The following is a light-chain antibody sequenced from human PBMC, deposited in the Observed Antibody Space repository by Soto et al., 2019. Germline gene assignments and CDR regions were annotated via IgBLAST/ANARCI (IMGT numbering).Light chain of an antibody. CDR2: AAS. V-gene: IGKV1D-16*01. J-gene: IGKJ1*01. CDR1: QRVSTW. CDR3: QHYNSYSGA. Sequence: DIHMTQSPSAVSASVGDRGTISCRASQRVSTWLAWYQQKPGKAPKLLIYAASRLQSGVPSRFSGSGSGTDFILTISSLQPEDFATYYCQHYNSYSGAFGQGTKVDI.